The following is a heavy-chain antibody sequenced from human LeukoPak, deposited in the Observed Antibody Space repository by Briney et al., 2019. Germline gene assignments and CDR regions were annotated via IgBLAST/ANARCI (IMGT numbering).Heavy chain of an antibody. CDR3: EKVLVLVSANRYYFDY. D-gene: IGHD2-15*01. Sequence: GGSLRLSCAASGLTFSGSAMSWVRQAPGKGLEWVSLISGRGNSTYYADSVKGRFTISRDNSKNTLYLQMNSLRAEDTAVYYCEKVLVLVSANRYYFDYWGQGTLVTVSS. CDR2: ISGRGNST. J-gene: IGHJ4*02. V-gene: IGHV3-23*01. CDR1: GLTFSGSA.